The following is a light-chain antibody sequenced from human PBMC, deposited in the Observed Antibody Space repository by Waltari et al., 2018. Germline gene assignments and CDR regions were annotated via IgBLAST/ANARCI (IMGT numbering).Light chain of an antibody. J-gene: IGKJ4*01. V-gene: IGKV1-5*03. CDR2: KAS. CDR1: QRVKNN. Sequence: TGGAGQRVKNNWAWYQQKPGKAPKVGIHKASRLERGVPSRFSGSGFGTEFTLTISSLQPDDFATYYCQEYDSLPVTFGGGSKVEIK. CDR3: QEYDSLPVT.